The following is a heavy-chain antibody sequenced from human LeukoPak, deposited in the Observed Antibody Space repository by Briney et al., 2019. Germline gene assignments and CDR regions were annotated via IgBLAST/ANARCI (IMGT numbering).Heavy chain of an antibody. CDR1: GFPFSSYS. CDR2: ISYDGTNK. J-gene: IGHJ4*02. V-gene: IGHV3-30-3*01. CDR3: ARPHNYYGSEFES. D-gene: IGHD3-10*01. Sequence: PGRSLRLSCAASGFPFSSYSMHCVRQGPGKGLEWVAVISYDGTNKYYADSVKGRFTISRDNSKNTLYLQMNSLTAEDTAVYYWARPHNYYGSEFESWGQGTLVTVSS.